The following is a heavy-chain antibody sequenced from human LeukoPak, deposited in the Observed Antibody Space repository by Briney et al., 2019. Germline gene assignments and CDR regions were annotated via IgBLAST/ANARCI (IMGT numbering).Heavy chain of an antibody. D-gene: IGHD3-3*01. Sequence: GGSLRLSCAASGFTFSTCNMNWVRQAPGKGLEWVSSISRSSTYIYYADSVKGRFTISRDNAKNSLYLQLNSLRAEDTAVYYCARGRPYYDFWSGSSNYYYYYYMDVWGKGTTVTVSS. V-gene: IGHV3-21*01. CDR2: ISRSSTYI. CDR3: ARGRPYYDFWSGSSNYYYYYYMDV. J-gene: IGHJ6*03. CDR1: GFTFSTCN.